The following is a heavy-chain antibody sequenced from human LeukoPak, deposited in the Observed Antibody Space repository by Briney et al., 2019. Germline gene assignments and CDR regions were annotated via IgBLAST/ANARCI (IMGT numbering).Heavy chain of an antibody. CDR2: VYYSGSA. J-gene: IGHJ4*02. V-gene: IGHV4-59*08. CDR1: GGSISNYY. Sequence: MSSETLSLTCTVSGGSISNYYWSWVRQRPGQGLEWDGFVYYSGSANYNTYLKIRVTISVDVSRTQFSLTVRSVSAAATAVSKCSRRLRSAQYHDYWGQGTLVTVSS. D-gene: IGHD2-2*01. CDR3: SRRLRSAQYHDY.